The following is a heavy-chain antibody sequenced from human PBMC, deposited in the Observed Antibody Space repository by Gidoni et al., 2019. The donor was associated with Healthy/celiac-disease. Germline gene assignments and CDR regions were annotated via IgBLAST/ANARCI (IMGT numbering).Heavy chain of an antibody. CDR2: ISYDGSNK. J-gene: IGHJ4*02. CDR3: ARIHRIAAAGTNYFDY. CDR1: GFTFSSYA. D-gene: IGHD6-13*01. Sequence: QVQLVESGGGVVQPGRSLRLSCAASGFTFSSYAMHWVRQAPGKGLEWVAVISYDGSNKYYADSVKGRFTISRDNPKNTLYLQMNSLRAEDTAVYYCARIHRIAAAGTNYFDYWGQGTLVTVSS. V-gene: IGHV3-30-3*01.